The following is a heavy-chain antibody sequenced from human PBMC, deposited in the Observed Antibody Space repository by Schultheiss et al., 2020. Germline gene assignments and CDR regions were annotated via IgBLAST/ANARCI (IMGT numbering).Heavy chain of an antibody. CDR3: ARGILTGYYYYYGMDV. J-gene: IGHJ6*02. D-gene: IGHD3-9*01. Sequence: GGSLRLSCAASGFTVSSNYMSWVRQAPGKGLEWVSVIYSGGSTYYADSVKGRFTISRDNSKNTLYLQMNSLRAEDTAVYYCARGILTGYYYYYGMDVWGQGTTVTVSS. CDR2: IYSGGST. V-gene: IGHV3-53*01. CDR1: GFTVSSNY.